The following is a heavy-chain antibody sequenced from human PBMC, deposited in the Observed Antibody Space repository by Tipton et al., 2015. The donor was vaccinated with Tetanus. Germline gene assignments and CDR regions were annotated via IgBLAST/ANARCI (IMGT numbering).Heavy chain of an antibody. CDR3: ARHPIMGAPRWFDP. CDR2: IYYSGSA. J-gene: IGHJ5*02. V-gene: IGHV4-39*01. D-gene: IGHD1-26*01. CDR1: GGSIGSGGNY. Sequence: GLVKPSQTLSLTCTVSGGSIGSGGNYWSWIRQHPGKGLEWIGNIYYSGSAYHNPSLKSRVTISVDTSKNQFSLKLSSVTAAETAVYYCARHPIMGAPRWFDPWGQGTLVTVSS.